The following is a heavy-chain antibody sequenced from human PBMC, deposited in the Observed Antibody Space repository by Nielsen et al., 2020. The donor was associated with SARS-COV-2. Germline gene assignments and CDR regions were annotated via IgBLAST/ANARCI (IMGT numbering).Heavy chain of an antibody. Sequence: AGSLRLSCAASGFTFANHWMTWVRQAPGKGLAWVANIKQDGSEKYFVDSVQGRFTISRDNATSSLFLQMNSLRADDTARYYCARGSGMGVWGQGTAVIVSS. V-gene: IGHV3-7*03. CDR3: ARGSGMGV. CDR2: IKQDGSEK. D-gene: IGHD3-10*01. J-gene: IGHJ6*02. CDR1: GFTFANHW.